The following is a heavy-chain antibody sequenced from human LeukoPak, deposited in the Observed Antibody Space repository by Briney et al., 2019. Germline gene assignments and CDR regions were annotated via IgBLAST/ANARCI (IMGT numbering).Heavy chain of an antibody. CDR1: GYTFTSHF. D-gene: IGHD6-19*01. Sequence: GASVKVSCKASGYTFTSHFIHWVRQAPGQGLEWMGIINPDGGSMSYAQKFQGRVTMTRDTSTSTVYMELSSPRSEETAVFYCARGYSDGWYDYWGQGTLVTVSS. V-gene: IGHV1-46*01. CDR2: INPDGGSM. J-gene: IGHJ4*02. CDR3: ARGYSDGWYDY.